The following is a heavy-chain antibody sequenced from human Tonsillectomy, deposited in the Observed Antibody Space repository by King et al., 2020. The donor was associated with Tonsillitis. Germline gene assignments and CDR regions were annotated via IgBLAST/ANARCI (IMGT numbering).Heavy chain of an antibody. V-gene: IGHV1-69*01. Sequence: QLVQSGAEVKKPGSSVKVSCKASGGTFSSHAVGWVRQAPGQGLEWMGGIVPIFGTANYAKKFQGRVTITADESTSTAYMELSSLRSEDTAVYYCARGGPSLVTYYFDYWGQGTLVTVSS. CDR3: ARGGPSLVTYYFDY. D-gene: IGHD2-21*02. CDR2: IVPIFGTA. CDR1: GGTFSSHA. J-gene: IGHJ4*02.